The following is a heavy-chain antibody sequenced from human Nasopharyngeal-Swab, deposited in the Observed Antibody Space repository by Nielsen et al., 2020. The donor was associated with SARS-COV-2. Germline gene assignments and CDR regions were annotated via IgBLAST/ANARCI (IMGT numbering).Heavy chain of an antibody. D-gene: IGHD2-2*01. V-gene: IGHV4-4*02. CDR3: ARGDLVVVPSPILGLGPFFYYFYLDV. Sequence: SETLSLTCAISGGSVRGNYWWTFVRRSPGKGLEWVGEVSHSGSINYNPSLKSRVTLSMDKSKRQFSLRLTSVSAADTAVYFCARGDLVVVPSPILGLGPFFYYFYLDVWGKGTTVTVSS. J-gene: IGHJ6*03. CDR1: GGSVRGNYW. CDR2: VSHSGSI.